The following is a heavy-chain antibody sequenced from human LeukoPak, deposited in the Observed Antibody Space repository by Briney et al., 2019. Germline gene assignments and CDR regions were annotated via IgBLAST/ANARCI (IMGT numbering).Heavy chain of an antibody. CDR3: TKAASKNFDY. Sequence: GRSLRLSCAASGFTFSSYGFHWVRQAPGKGLEWVSVISNDGTYKNYADSVKGRFTISRDNSKNALYLQMDNLRTEDTAVYYCTKAASKNFDYWGQGTLVTVSS. CDR2: ISNDGTYK. CDR1: GFTFSSYG. V-gene: IGHV3-30*18. J-gene: IGHJ4*02.